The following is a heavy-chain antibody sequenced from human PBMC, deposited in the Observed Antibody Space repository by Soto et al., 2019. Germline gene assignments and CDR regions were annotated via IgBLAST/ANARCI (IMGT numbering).Heavy chain of an antibody. J-gene: IGHJ5*02. CDR2: IYHSGST. Sequence: SETLSLTCAVSGGSISSGGYSWSWIRQPPGKGLEWIGYIYHSGSTYYNPSLKSRVTISVDRSKNQFSLKLSSVTAADTAVYYCARGYDFWSGYPNWFDPWGQGTLVTVSS. CDR1: GGSISSGGYS. CDR3: ARGYDFWSGYPNWFDP. V-gene: IGHV4-30-2*01. D-gene: IGHD3-3*01.